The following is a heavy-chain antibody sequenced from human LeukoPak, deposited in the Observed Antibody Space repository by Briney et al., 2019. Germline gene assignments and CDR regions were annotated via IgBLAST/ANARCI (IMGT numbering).Heavy chain of an antibody. CDR3: AKDPYSSSSGGPYGMDV. V-gene: IGHV3-23*01. CDR1: GFTFSNYA. CDR2: TSGGGGGT. Sequence: GGSLRLSCAASGFTFSNYAMSWVRQAPGKGLEWVSVTSGGGGGTYYADSVKGRFTISRDNSQNTLYLQMNSLRAEDTAVYYCAKDPYSSSSGGPYGMDVWGQGTTVTVSS. D-gene: IGHD6-6*01. J-gene: IGHJ6*02.